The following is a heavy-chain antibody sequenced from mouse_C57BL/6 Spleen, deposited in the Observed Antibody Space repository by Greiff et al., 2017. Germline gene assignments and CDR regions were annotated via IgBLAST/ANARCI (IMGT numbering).Heavy chain of an antibody. V-gene: IGHV5-17*01. CDR3: VRSRSAWDYFDY. J-gene: IGHJ2*01. CDR1: GFTFSDYG. Sequence: DVKLQESGGGLVKPGGSLKLSCAASGFTFSDYGMHWVRQAPEKGLEWVAYISSGSSAIYYADTVKGRFTISRDNAKNTLFLQMTSLRSEDTAMYYCVRSRSAWDYFDYWGQGTTLTVSS. D-gene: IGHD1-1*01. CDR2: ISSGSSAI.